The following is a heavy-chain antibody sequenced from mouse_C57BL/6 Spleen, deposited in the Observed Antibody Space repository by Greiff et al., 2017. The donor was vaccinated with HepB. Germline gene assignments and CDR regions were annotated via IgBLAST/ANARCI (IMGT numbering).Heavy chain of an antibody. J-gene: IGHJ1*03. V-gene: IGHV1-26*01. CDR3: ASYYYGGFDV. D-gene: IGHD1-1*01. CDR1: GYTFTDYY. CDR2: INPNNGGT. Sequence: EVQLQQSGPELVKPGASVKISCKASGYTFTDYYMNWVKQSHGKSLEWIGDINPNNGGTSYNQKFKGKATLTVDKSSSTAYMELRSLTSEDSAVYYCASYYYGGFDVWGTGTTVTVSS.